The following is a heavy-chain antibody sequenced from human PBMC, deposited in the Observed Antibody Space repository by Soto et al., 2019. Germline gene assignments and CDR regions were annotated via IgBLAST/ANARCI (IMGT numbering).Heavy chain of an antibody. Sequence: QVQLVQSGAEVKKPGASVKVSCKASGYTFTGCYIHWVRQAPGQGLEWMGWINPNSGDTNYAEKFQGRVTMTRDASISTAYMELSRLRSDDTAIYYCTRESPRRNERLFDIWGQGTMVTVSS. CDR3: TRESPRRNERLFDI. J-gene: IGHJ3*02. CDR1: GYTFTGCY. V-gene: IGHV1-2*02. D-gene: IGHD1-1*01. CDR2: INPNSGDT.